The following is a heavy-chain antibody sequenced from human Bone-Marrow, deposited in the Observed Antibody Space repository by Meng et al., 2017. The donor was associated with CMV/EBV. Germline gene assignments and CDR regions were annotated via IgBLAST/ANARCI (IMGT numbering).Heavy chain of an antibody. V-gene: IGHV1-46*01. J-gene: IGHJ6*01. CDR1: GYTFTSYY. Sequence: ASVKVSCKASGYTFTSYYMHWVRQAPGQGLEWMGIINPSGGSTSYAQKFQGRVTMTRDTSISTAYMELSRLRSDDTAVYYCARGSPYYDFWSGYFNYYGMDVWGQGTTVTGSS. CDR2: INPSGGST. D-gene: IGHD3-3*01. CDR3: ARGSPYYDFWSGYFNYYGMDV.